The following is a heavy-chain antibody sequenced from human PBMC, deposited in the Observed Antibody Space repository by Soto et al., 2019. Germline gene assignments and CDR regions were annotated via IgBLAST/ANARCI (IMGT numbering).Heavy chain of an antibody. J-gene: IGHJ4*02. CDR2: ISSSSSYI. V-gene: IGHV3-21*01. Sequence: EVQLVESGGGLVKPGGSLRLSCAASGFTFSSYSMNWVLQAPGKGLEWVSSISSSSSYIYYADSVKGRFTISRDNATNSLYRQMNSLRAEDTAVYYCARDDSGWFSFDYWGQGTLVTVSS. D-gene: IGHD6-19*01. CDR3: ARDDSGWFSFDY. CDR1: GFTFSSYS.